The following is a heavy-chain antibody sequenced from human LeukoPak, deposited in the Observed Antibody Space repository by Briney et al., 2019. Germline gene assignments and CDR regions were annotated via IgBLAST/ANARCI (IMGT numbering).Heavy chain of an antibody. CDR1: GFIFSSHY. CDR3: AKDLRYSGSYSAYDAFDI. V-gene: IGHV3-7*03. CDR2: IKQDGSDK. J-gene: IGHJ3*02. Sequence: GGSLRLSCAASGFIFSSHYMSWVRQAPGKGLEWVANIKQDGSDKHYVDSVKGRFTISRDNAKNSLYLQMNSLRAEDTALYYCAKDLRYSGSYSAYDAFDIWGQGTMVTVSS. D-gene: IGHD1-26*01.